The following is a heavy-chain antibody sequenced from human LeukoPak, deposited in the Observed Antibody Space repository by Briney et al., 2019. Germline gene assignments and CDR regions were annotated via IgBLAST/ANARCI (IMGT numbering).Heavy chain of an antibody. Sequence: ASVKVSCKASGYTFSTYAITWVRQAPGQGLEGMGWISADNDNTNYAREFQGRVTMTADTSTSTAYMELRSLTSDDTALYYCARDWRRSSGVVWFDPWGQGSLVIVSS. J-gene: IGHJ5*02. V-gene: IGHV1-18*01. CDR2: ISADNDNT. CDR1: GYTFSTYA. CDR3: ARDWRRSSGVVWFDP. D-gene: IGHD3-22*01.